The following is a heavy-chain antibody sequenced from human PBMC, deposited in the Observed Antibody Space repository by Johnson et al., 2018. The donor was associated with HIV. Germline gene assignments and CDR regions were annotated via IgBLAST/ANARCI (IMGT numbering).Heavy chain of an antibody. V-gene: IGHV3-33*06. CDR2: IWYDGSTK. CDR1: GFTFSSYG. D-gene: IGHD6-13*01. CDR3: AKCIWGSSLIDAFDI. Sequence: QVQLVESGGGVVQPGRSLRLSCAASGFTFSSYGMHWVRQAPGKGLEWVAMIWYDGSTKFYADSVKGRFTISRDNSKNTLFLQMNSLRAEDTAVYYCAKCIWGSSLIDAFDIWGQGTLVTVSA. J-gene: IGHJ3*02.